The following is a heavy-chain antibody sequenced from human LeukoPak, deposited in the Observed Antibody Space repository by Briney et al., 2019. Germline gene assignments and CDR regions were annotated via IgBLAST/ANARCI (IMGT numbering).Heavy chain of an antibody. CDR1: GGTFSSYA. D-gene: IGHD5-24*01. CDR2: IIPIFGTA. Sequence: EASVKVSCKASGGTFSSYAISWVRQAPGQGLEWMGRIIPIFGTANYAQKFQGRVTITTDESTSTAYMELSSLRSEGTAVYYCARDGEMATILDYWGQGALVTVSS. J-gene: IGHJ4*02. V-gene: IGHV1-69*05. CDR3: ARDGEMATILDY.